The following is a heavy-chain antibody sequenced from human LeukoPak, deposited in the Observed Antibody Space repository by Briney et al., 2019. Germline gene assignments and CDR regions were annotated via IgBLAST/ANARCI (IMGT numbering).Heavy chain of an antibody. CDR2: INPNSGGT. Sequence: AASVKVSCKASGYTFTGYYMHWVRQAPGQGLEWMRWINPNSGGTNYAQKFQGRVTMTRDTSISTAYMELSRLRSDDTAVYYCARSGGRDYDFWSGYPYMDVWGKGTTVTVSS. D-gene: IGHD3-3*01. CDR1: GYTFTGYY. V-gene: IGHV1-2*02. CDR3: ARSGGRDYDFWSGYPYMDV. J-gene: IGHJ6*03.